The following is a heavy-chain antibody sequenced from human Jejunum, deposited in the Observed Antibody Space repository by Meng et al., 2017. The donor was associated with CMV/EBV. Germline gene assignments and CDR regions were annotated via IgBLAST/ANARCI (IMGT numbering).Heavy chain of an antibody. Sequence: CAVTRGSVGGNFWSWVTRPPGKGLEWMREVNHSGGTNYNPTLKSRVTISVDTSKTQFSLKLTSATAADTAVYYCARELVPAVPFDFWGQGTLVTVSS. CDR2: VNHSGGT. D-gene: IGHD2-2*01. CDR1: RGSVGGNF. V-gene: IGHV4-34*01. J-gene: IGHJ4*02. CDR3: ARELVPAVPFDF.